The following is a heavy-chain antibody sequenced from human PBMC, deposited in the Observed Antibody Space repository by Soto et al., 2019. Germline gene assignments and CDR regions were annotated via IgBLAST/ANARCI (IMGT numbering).Heavy chain of an antibody. CDR2: IDYSGST. CDR1: GDPISNSDYY. J-gene: IGHJ6*02. CDR3: ARDGPYHYGFDV. V-gene: IGHV4-30-4*01. Sequence: SETLSLTFTVSGDPISNSDYYWNWIRESPWKGLEWIASIDYSGSTYYNQSLKSRVVISADTSKNLFSLNLRSVPAADTAPYSCARDGPYHYGFDVWAQGTTVPVSS.